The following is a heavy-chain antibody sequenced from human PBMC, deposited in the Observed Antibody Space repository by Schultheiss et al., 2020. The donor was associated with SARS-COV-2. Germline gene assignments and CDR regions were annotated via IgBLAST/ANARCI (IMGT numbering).Heavy chain of an antibody. D-gene: IGHD3-9*01. Sequence: SETLSLTCAVSGGSISSGGYSWSWIRQPPGKGLEWIGYIYHSGSTNYNPSLKSRVTISVDKSKNQFSLKLSSVTAADTAVYYCARYGGPYYDTPFDPWGQGTLVTVSS. CDR3: ARYGGPYYDTPFDP. J-gene: IGHJ5*02. V-gene: IGHV4-30-2*01. CDR2: IYHSGST. CDR1: GGSISSGGYS.